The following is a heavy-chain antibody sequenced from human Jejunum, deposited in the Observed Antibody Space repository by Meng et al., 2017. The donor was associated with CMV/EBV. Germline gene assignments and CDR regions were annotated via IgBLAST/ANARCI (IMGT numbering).Heavy chain of an antibody. CDR2: TYYRSKYYN. J-gene: IGHJ4*02. CDR1: RDRGSGSSAA. V-gene: IGHV6-1*01. D-gene: IGHD3-10*02. CDR3: ARDWGDVRGGFDF. Sequence: QVQLKHSRTGMVKPSQTLSLTCAISRDRGSGSSAAWNWIRQSPSGGLEWLGRTYYRSKYYNNYALSVKSRITINPDTSKNQFSLQLNSVTPEDTAIYYCARDWGDVRGGFDFWGQGTLVTVSS.